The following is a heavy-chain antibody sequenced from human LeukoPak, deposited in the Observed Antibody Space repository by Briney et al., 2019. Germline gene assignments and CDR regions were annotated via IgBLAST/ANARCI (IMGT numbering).Heavy chain of an antibody. D-gene: IGHD1-26*01. CDR3: VRGFDGTNAFDL. CDR2: IKQDGSET. V-gene: IGHV3-7*01. CDR1: GFTYTTYW. J-gene: IGHJ3*01. Sequence: PGGSLRLSCGASGFTYTTYWMNWVRQAPGKGLEWVANIKQDGSETYYVESVKGRFTISRDNDRNSVFLQMGSLRVEDTALYCCVRGFDGTNAFDLWGQGTMVTVSS.